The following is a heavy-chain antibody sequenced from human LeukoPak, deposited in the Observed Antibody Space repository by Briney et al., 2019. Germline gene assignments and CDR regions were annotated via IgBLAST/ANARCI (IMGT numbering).Heavy chain of an antibody. CDR3: ARRVRCSGDSCYSDKWFDP. CDR2: IYYSGST. V-gene: IGHV4-39*01. Sequence: SETLSLTCTVSGGSISSTGYYWGWIRQPPGQGLEWIGNIYYSGSTHYNPPLKSRVTISVDTSKNQFSLKLSSVTAADTAVFYCARRVRCSGDSCYSDKWFDPWGPGTLVTVSS. D-gene: IGHD2-15*01. CDR1: GGSISSTGYY. J-gene: IGHJ5*02.